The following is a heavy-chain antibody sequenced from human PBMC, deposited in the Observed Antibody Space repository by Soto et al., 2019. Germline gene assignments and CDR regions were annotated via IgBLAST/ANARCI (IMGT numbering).Heavy chain of an antibody. CDR1: GGSISSCSYY. J-gene: IGHJ6*02. D-gene: IGHD3-10*01. CDR2: IYYSGST. V-gene: IGHV4-39*01. CDR3: ARRYYGSGSYYPLPYYYYYGMDV. Sequence: SETLSLTCTVSGGSISSCSYYWGWIRQPPGQGLEWIGSIYYSGSTNYNPSLKSRVTISVDTSKNQFSLKLSSVTAADTVVYYCARRYYGSGSYYPLPYYYYYGMDVWGQGTTVTVSS.